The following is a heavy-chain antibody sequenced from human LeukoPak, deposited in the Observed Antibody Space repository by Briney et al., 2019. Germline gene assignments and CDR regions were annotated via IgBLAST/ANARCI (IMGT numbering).Heavy chain of an antibody. Sequence: SVKISCKASGGTFSSYTISWVRQAPGQGLEWMGRIIPILGIANYAQKFQGRVTITADKSTSTAYMELSSLRSEDTAVYYCAKDGVGTDYYYYMDVWGKGTTVTVSS. D-gene: IGHD3-3*01. CDR3: AKDGVGTDYYYYMDV. CDR2: IIPILGIA. CDR1: GGTFSSYT. J-gene: IGHJ6*03. V-gene: IGHV1-69*04.